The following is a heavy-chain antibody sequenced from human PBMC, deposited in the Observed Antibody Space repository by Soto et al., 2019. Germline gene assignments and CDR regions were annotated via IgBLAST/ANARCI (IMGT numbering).Heavy chain of an antibody. D-gene: IGHD3-3*01. CDR2: IYTSGST. V-gene: IGHV4-4*07. J-gene: IGHJ5*02. CDR3: ARDRTIFGVVAWFDP. CDR1: GGSISSYY. Sequence: SETLSLTCTVSGGSISSYYWSWIRQPAGKGLEWIGRIYTSGSTNYNPSLKSRVTMSVDTSKNQFSLKLSSVTAADTAVYYCARDRTIFGVVAWFDPWGQGALVTVSS.